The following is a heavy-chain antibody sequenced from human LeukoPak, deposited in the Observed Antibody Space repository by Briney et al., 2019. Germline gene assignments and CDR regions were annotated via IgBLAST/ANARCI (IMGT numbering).Heavy chain of an antibody. J-gene: IGHJ3*02. CDR2: IKQDGSEK. V-gene: IGHV3-7*01. CDR1: GFTFSRYW. D-gene: IGHD1-26*01. Sequence: GGSLRLSCAASGFTFSRYWMSWVRQAPGKGLEWVASIKQDGSEKYYVDSVKGRFTISRDNAKNSLYLQMSSLRAEDTAVYYCARAGGTYYGIAFDIWGQGTMVTVSS. CDR3: ARAGGTYYGIAFDI.